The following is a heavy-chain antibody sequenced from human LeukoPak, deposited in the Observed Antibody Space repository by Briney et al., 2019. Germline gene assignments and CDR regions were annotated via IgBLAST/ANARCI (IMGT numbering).Heavy chain of an antibody. V-gene: IGHV4-59*12. J-gene: IGHJ4*02. CDR3: ARVYGSGSYILTYYFDY. Sequence: SETLSLTCTVSGGSISSYYWSWIRQPPGKGLEWIGYIYYSGSTNYNPSLKSRVTMSVDTSKNQFSLKLSSVTAADTAVYYCARVYGSGSYILTYYFDYWGQGTLVTVSS. CDR2: IYYSGST. CDR1: GGSISSYY. D-gene: IGHD3-10*01.